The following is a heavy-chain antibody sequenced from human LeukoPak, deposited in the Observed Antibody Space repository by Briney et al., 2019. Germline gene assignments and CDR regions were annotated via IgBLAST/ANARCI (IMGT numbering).Heavy chain of an antibody. D-gene: IGHD6-13*01. Sequence: GGSLQISCKGSGYSFASFWIGWVRQVPGKGLEWMGIIYPGDSDTRYSPSFQGQVTISADKSISTTYVQWSSLKASDTAMYYCASIIVAAAGRGYYYYGMDVWGQGTTVTVSS. J-gene: IGHJ6*02. CDR3: ASIIVAAAGRGYYYYGMDV. CDR2: IYPGDSDT. CDR1: GYSFASFW. V-gene: IGHV5-51*01.